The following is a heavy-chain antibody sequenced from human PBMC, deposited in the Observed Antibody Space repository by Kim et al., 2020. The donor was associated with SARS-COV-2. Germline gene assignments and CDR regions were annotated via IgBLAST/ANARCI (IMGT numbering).Heavy chain of an antibody. Sequence: GGSLRLSCEASGFIFSSNAMNWVRQAPGKGLEWVSGIGGDATTHYAGSVKGRFTISRDNSKNTLYLHMNSLRVEDTAIYFCAKDVYDYSAMDVWGQGTTVTVSS. V-gene: IGHV3-23*01. J-gene: IGHJ6*02. CDR2: IGGDATT. CDR1: GFIFSSNA. D-gene: IGHD3-10*01. CDR3: AKDVYDYSAMDV.